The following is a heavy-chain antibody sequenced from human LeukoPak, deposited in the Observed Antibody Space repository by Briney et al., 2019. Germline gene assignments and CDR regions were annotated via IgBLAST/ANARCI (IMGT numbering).Heavy chain of an antibody. Sequence: GGSLRLSCAASGFTFSNSWMTWVRQAPGKGLEWVASINQDGSAQHYVDSVKGRFAISRDNAKTSLYLQLNSLRDEDTAIYYCARNRAAPENWGQGTLVTVSS. J-gene: IGHJ4*02. V-gene: IGHV3-7*01. CDR1: GFTFSNSW. CDR3: ARNRAAPEN. D-gene: IGHD1-14*01. CDR2: INQDGSAQ.